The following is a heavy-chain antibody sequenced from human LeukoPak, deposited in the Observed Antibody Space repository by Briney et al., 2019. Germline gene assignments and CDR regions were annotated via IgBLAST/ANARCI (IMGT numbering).Heavy chain of an antibody. J-gene: IGHJ5*02. CDR3: ASHVWFDP. CDR1: GGSISSSSYY. V-gene: IGHV4-39*01. Sequence: SETLSLTCTVPGGSISSSSYYWSWIRQPPGKGLEWIGSIYYSGSTYYNPSLKSRVTISVDTSKNQFSLKLTSVTAADTALYYWASHVWFDPWGQGTLVTVSS. CDR2: IYYSGST.